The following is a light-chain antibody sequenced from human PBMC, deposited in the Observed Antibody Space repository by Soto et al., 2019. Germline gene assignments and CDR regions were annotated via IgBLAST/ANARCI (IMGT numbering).Light chain of an antibody. V-gene: IGKV3-15*01. CDR2: DTS. J-gene: IGKJ2*01. CDR1: QRVSSL. CDR3: QQYNTWPYT. Sequence: IVLTQSPATLSVSPGERVTLSCRASQRVSSLLACYQQKPRQAPRLLVYDTSTRATGIPARFSGSGSGTDFTLTISSLQSEDFAIYYCQQYNTWPYTFGQGTKLEIK.